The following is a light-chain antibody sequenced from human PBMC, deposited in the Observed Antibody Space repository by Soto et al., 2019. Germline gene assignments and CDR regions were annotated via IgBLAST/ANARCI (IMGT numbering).Light chain of an antibody. J-gene: IGKJ4*01. CDR1: QSISSS. Sequence: EIVMTQSPATLSVSPGERVTLSCRASQSISSSLAWYQQRPGQPPRLLIYDASNRATGIPARFSGSGSGTDFTLTISRLEPEDFAVYYCQQFSSYPLTFGGGTKVDIK. CDR3: QQFSSYPLT. CDR2: DAS. V-gene: IGKV3D-15*01.